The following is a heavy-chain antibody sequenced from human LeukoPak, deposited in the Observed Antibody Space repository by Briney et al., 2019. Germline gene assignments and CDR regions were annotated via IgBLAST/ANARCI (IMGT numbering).Heavy chain of an antibody. CDR2: ISHSGANT. D-gene: IGHD2-15*01. CDR3: AKDIEASI. Sequence: GGSLRLSCAASGFTFRDSAMDWVRQAPGKGLEWVSLISHSGANTFYADSVKGRFTVSRDNSKNMMYLQMNSLRAEDTAVHYCAKDIEASIWGQGTLVTVSS. V-gene: IGHV3-23*01. J-gene: IGHJ4*02. CDR1: GFTFRDSA.